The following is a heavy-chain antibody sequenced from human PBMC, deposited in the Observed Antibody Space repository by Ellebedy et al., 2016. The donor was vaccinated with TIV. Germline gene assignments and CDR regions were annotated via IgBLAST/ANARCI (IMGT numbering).Heavy chain of an antibody. V-gene: IGHV1-8*02. Sequence: ASVKVSXXASGYIFTSYDISWVRQASGQGLEWVGWMNPDSHNTGFGQKFQGRATMTSDTSKRTAYLELSSLTSDDTAVYYCARGGGISRATLAFWGQGTRLTVSS. CDR2: MNPDSHNT. J-gene: IGHJ4*02. CDR3: ARGGGISRATLAF. D-gene: IGHD2-15*01. CDR1: GYIFTSYD.